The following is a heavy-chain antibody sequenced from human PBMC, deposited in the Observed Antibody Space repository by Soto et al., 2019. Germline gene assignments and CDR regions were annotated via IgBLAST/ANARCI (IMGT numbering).Heavy chain of an antibody. D-gene: IGHD3-3*01. CDR1: GGSISSYY. J-gene: IGHJ6*03. CDR3: ARALRFYDFWSGYSLDYYYYYMDV. V-gene: IGHV4-59*01. Sequence: PSETLSLTCTVSGGSISSYYWSWIRQPPGKGLEWIGYIYYSGSTNYNPSLKSRVTISVDTSKNQFSLKLSSVTAADTAVYYCARALRFYDFWSGYSLDYYYYYMDVWGKGTTVTVSS. CDR2: IYYSGST.